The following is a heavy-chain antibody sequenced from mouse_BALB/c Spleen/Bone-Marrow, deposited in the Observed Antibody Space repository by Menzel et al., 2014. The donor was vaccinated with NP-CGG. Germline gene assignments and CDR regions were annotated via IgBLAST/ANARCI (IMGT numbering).Heavy chain of an antibody. CDR3: ARPLTGAYFDY. V-gene: IGHV5-9*02. CDR2: ISSGGSYT. D-gene: IGHD4-1*01. J-gene: IGHJ2*01. CDR1: GFAFSSYD. Sequence: EVKVVESGGGLVKPGGSLKLSCAASGFAFSSYDMSWVRQTPEKRLEWVATISSGGSYTYYPDSVKGRFTISRDNARNTLYLQMSSLWSEDTALYYCARPLTGAYFDYWGQGTTLTVSS.